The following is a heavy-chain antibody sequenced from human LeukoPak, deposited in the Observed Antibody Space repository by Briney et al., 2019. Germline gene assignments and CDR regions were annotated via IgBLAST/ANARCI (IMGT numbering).Heavy chain of an antibody. CDR1: GLTVSSYS. CDR3: ARARASGRSGFDY. CDR2: ISSSSSTI. Sequence: PGGSLRLSCAASGLTVSSYSMNWVRQAPGKGLEWVSYISSSSSTIYYADSVKGRFTVSRDNAKNSLYLQMNSLRDEDMAVYYCARARASGRSGFDYWGQGTLVTVSS. V-gene: IGHV3-48*02. D-gene: IGHD2-15*01. J-gene: IGHJ4*02.